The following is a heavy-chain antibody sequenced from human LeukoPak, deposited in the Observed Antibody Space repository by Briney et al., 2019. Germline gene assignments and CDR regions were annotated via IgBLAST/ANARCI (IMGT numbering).Heavy chain of an antibody. D-gene: IGHD3-10*01. Sequence: QPGGSLRLSCAASGFTSSSYGMHWVRQAPGKGLEWVAFIRYDGSNKYYADSVKGRFTISRDNSKNTLYLQMNSLRAEDTAVYYCASLWFGELFGHYWGQGTLVTVSS. J-gene: IGHJ4*02. V-gene: IGHV3-30*02. CDR1: GFTSSSYG. CDR2: IRYDGSNK. CDR3: ASLWFGELFGHY.